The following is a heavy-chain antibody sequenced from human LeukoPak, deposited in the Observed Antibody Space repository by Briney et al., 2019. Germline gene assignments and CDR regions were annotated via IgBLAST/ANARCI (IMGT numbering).Heavy chain of an antibody. Sequence: PGGSLRLSCAASGITFINHAMDWVRQAPGKGLEWVAVISYDGSNTYYADSVKGRFTISRDNSKSTLYLQMNSLRPEDTAVYYCAKAGITGAFDIWGQGTMVTVSS. CDR1: GITFINHA. CDR2: ISYDGSNT. V-gene: IGHV3-30-3*01. J-gene: IGHJ3*02. D-gene: IGHD1-14*01. CDR3: AKAGITGAFDI.